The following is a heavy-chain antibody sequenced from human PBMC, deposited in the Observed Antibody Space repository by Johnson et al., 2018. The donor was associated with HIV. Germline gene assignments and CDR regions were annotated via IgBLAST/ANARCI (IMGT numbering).Heavy chain of an antibody. CDR3: ATGYYNFWGAYSHDAFDL. D-gene: IGHD3-3*01. Sequence: QVQLVESGGGLVKPGGSLRLSCAASGFTFSDYYMSWIRQAPGKGLEWVSYISSSGSTIYYADSVKGRFTISRDNAKNSLYLPMNSLRAEDTAVYYCATGYYNFWGAYSHDAFDLWGQGTMVAVSS. CDR1: GFTFSDYY. V-gene: IGHV3-11*04. CDR2: ISSSGSTI. J-gene: IGHJ3*01.